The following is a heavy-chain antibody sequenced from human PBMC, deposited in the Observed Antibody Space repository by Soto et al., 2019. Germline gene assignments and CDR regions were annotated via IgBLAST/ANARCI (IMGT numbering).Heavy chain of an antibody. CDR2: IYNGGIP. D-gene: IGHD6-13*01. CDR3: ARGGIAAAGTGFHYYYYGMDV. CDR1: GGSVSSQY. J-gene: IGHJ6*02. Sequence: SEPLSLTCTVSGGSVSSQYWSWIRQPAGKGLEWIGRIYNGGIPLIHPSLESRVALPLDTSKNQFSLTLSSVTAADTAVYYCARGGIAAAGTGFHYYYYGMDVWGQGTTVTVSS. V-gene: IGHV4-4*07.